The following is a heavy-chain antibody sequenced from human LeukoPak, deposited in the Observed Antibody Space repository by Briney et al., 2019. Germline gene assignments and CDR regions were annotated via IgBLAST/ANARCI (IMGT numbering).Heavy chain of an antibody. CDR1: GFTFTTYA. J-gene: IGHJ4*02. CDR2: ISGSGGRT. CDR3: AIGPPYGGYSD. Sequence: GGSLRLSCVGSGFTFTTYAMTWVRQAPGKGPEWVSSISGSGGRTYYADSLKGRFTISRDNSKNTVYLQMNSLRSEDTAVYSCAIGPPYGGYSDWGQGTLVTVSS. D-gene: IGHD5-12*01. V-gene: IGHV3-23*01.